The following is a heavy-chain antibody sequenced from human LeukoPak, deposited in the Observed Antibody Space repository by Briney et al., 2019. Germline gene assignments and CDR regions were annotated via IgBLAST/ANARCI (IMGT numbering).Heavy chain of an antibody. J-gene: IGHJ4*02. V-gene: IGHV3-30*01. D-gene: IGHD3-22*01. CDR1: GFTFSSYA. Sequence: PGGSLRLSCAASGFTFSSYAVHWVRQAPGKGLEWVAVISYDGSNKYYADSVKGRFTISRDNSKNTLYLQMNSLRAEDTAVYYCARGPINYYDSSGYYCPFDYWGQGTLVTVSS. CDR3: ARGPINYYDSSGYYCPFDY. CDR2: ISYDGSNK.